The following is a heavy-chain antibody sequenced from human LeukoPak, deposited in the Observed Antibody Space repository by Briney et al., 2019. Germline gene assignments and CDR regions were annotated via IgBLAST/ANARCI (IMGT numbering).Heavy chain of an antibody. V-gene: IGHV3-23*01. CDR2: ISGSGGST. D-gene: IGHD2-8*02. J-gene: IGHJ6*01. CDR1: GFTFSSYA. Sequence: GGSLRLSCAASGFTFSSYAMSWVRQAPGKGLEWVSAISGSGGSTYDADSVKGRFTISRDNSKNTLYLQMNSLRAEDTAVYYCAXEVVYNYYHYGMDVWGQGTTVTVSS. CDR3: AXEVVYNYYHYGMDV.